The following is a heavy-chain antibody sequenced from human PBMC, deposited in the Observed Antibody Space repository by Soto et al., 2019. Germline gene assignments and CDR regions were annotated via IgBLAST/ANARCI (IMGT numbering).Heavy chain of an antibody. V-gene: IGHV3-53*04. D-gene: IGHD3-9*01. J-gene: IGHJ3*02. CDR1: GFTVSSNY. Sequence: GGSLRLSCAASGFTVSSNYMSWVRQAPGKGLEWVSVIYSGGSTYYADSVKGRFTISRHNSKNTLYLQMNSLRAEDTAVYYCASRLRYFDWLLTDYDAFDIWGQGTMITVSS. CDR3: ASRLRYFDWLLTDYDAFDI. CDR2: IYSGGST.